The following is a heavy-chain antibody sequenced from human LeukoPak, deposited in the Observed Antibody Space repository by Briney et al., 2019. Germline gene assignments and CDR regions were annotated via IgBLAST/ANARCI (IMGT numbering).Heavy chain of an antibody. CDR2: IYTSGST. J-gene: IGHJ4*02. CDR1: GGSIRSYY. Sequence: PSETLSLTCTVSGGSIRSYYWSWIRQPAGKGLEWIGRIYTSGSTNYNPSLKSRVTISVDKSKNQFSLKLSSVTAADTAVYYCARDVDIVVLGITYGYYFDYWGQGTLVTVSS. CDR3: ARDVDIVVLGITYGYYFDY. V-gene: IGHV4-4*07. D-gene: IGHD2-2*03.